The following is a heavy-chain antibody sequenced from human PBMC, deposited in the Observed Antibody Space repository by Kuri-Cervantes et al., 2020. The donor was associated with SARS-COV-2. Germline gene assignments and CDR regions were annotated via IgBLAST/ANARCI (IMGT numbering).Heavy chain of an antibody. Sequence: GESLKISCAAPGFTFSSYGMHWVRQAPGKGLEWVSVIYSGGSTYYADSVKGRFTISRDNSKNTLYLQMNSLRAEDTAVYYCARARGPDAFDIWGQGTMVTVSS. V-gene: IGHV3-NL1*01. CDR1: GFTFSSYG. CDR2: IYSGGST. J-gene: IGHJ3*02. CDR3: ARARGPDAFDI.